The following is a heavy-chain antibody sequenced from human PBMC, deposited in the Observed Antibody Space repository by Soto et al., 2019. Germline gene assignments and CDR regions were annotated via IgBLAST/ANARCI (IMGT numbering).Heavy chain of an antibody. Sequence: QVQLVESGGGVVQPWRSLRLSCAPSGFTFSNYGMHWVRQAPGKGLEWVAVILSDGSDKHHADSVKGRFTISRDNSRNTWYLQMDSLRAEDKAVYYCVRDDIGDPNGFDIWGQGTMVTVSS. D-gene: IGHD2-15*01. CDR1: GFTFSNYG. J-gene: IGHJ3*02. CDR3: VRDDIGDPNGFDI. V-gene: IGHV3-33*01. CDR2: ILSDGSDK.